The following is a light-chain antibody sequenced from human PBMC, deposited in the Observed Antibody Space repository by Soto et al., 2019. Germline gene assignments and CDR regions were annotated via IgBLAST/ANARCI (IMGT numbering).Light chain of an antibody. Sequence: QSVLTPPPSASGTPGHRVSIPFSRGRSNIRPNAVNWYQQLPGTAPKLLIYHNKQRPSGVPDRFSGSKSGTSASLAISGLQSEDEADYYCAAWDESLNGYVFGTGTKVTVL. CDR2: HNK. CDR1: RSNIRPNA. V-gene: IGLV1-44*01. CDR3: AAWDESLNGYV. J-gene: IGLJ1*01.